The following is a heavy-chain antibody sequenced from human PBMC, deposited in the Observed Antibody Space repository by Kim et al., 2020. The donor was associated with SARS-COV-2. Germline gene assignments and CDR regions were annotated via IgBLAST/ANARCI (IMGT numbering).Heavy chain of an antibody. CDR1: EFSFSSYA. V-gene: IGHV3-30-3*01. Sequence: GGSLRLSCAASEFSFSSYAMHWVRQAPGKGLEWVAVISYDGSNKYYADSVKGRFTISRDNSKNTLYLQMNSLRAEDTAVYYARGVRANDAFDIWGQGTMVTVSS. CDR2: ISYDGSNK. CDR3: RGVRANDAFDI. D-gene: IGHD1-26*01. J-gene: IGHJ3*02.